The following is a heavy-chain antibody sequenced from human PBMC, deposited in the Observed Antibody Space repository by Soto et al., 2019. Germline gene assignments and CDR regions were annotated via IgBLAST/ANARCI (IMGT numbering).Heavy chain of an antibody. J-gene: IGHJ4*02. CDR2: MTPNSGGT. Sequence: QVQLVQSGAEVKKPGASVKVSCRASGYTFQTYDIVWVRQATGQGLEWLGWMTPNSGGTVYAQNFQGRVTMTRDASMSTAYMELSSLGSDDTALYDCATHQYQQQLANWGQGTLVTVSS. CDR1: GYTFQTYD. V-gene: IGHV1-8*02. D-gene: IGHD2-2*01. CDR3: ATHQYQQQLAN.